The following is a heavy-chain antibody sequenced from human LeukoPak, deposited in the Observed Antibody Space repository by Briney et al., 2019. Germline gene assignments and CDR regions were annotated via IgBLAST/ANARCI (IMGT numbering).Heavy chain of an antibody. Sequence: VASVKVSCKASGGTFSSYAISWVRQAPGQGLEWMGGIIPIFGTANYAQKFQGRVTITADESTSTAYMELSSLRSEDTAVYYCARALKRVDTAMAYDYWGQGTLVTVSS. CDR2: IIPIFGTA. CDR3: ARALKRVDTAMAYDY. CDR1: GGTFSSYA. J-gene: IGHJ4*02. D-gene: IGHD5-18*01. V-gene: IGHV1-69*13.